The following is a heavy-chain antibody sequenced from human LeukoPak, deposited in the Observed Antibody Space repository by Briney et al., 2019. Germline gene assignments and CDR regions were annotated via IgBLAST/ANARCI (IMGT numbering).Heavy chain of an antibody. D-gene: IGHD5-12*01. V-gene: IGHV3-9*01. CDR1: GFTFDDYA. Sequence: PGGSLRLSCAASGFTFDDYAMHWVRQAPGKGLEWVSGISWNSGSIGYADSVKGRFTISRDSAKNSLYLQMNSLRAEDTALYYCAKDGREFGGYDPAFDYWGQGTLVTVSS. CDR3: AKDGREFGGYDPAFDY. J-gene: IGHJ4*02. CDR2: ISWNSGSI.